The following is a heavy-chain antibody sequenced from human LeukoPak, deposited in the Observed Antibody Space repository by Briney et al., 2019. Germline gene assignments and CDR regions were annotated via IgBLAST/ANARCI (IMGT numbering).Heavy chain of an antibody. Sequence: GGSLRLSCAASGFTVSSNYMSWVRQAPGKGLEWVSVIYSGGSTYYADSVKGRFTISRDNAKNSLYLQMNSLRAEDTAVYYCARGGVGDAFDIWGQGTMVTVSS. D-gene: IGHD1-26*01. CDR3: ARGGVGDAFDI. CDR1: GFTVSSNY. CDR2: IYSGGST. V-gene: IGHV3-53*01. J-gene: IGHJ3*02.